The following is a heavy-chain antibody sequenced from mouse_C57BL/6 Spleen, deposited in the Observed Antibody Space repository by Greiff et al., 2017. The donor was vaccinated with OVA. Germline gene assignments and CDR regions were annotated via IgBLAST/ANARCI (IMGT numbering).Heavy chain of an antibody. J-gene: IGHJ4*01. V-gene: IGHV5-17*01. D-gene: IGHD2-4*01. Sequence: DVMLVESGGGLVKPGGSLKLSCAASGFTFSDYGMHWVRQAPEKGLEWVAYISSGSSTLYYADTVKGRFTISRDNAKNTLFLQMTSLRSEDTAMYYCARNDYDEYYYAMDYWGQGTSVTVSS. CDR2: ISSGSSTL. CDR3: ARNDYDEYYYAMDY. CDR1: GFTFSDYG.